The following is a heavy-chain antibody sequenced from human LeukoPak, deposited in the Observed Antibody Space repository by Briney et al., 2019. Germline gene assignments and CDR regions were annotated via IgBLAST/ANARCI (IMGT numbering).Heavy chain of an antibody. V-gene: IGHV3-48*03. D-gene: IGHD1-26*01. Sequence: QPGGSLRLSCAPSGFTLSGYELIWVRQAPGKGLEWISYISPSGGNIYYADSVKGRFSISRDNAKNALYLQMSSLRAEDTAVYYCGSCAVHGAGEGDDLWGQGTLVTVSS. CDR3: GSCAVHGAGEGDDL. J-gene: IGHJ5*02. CDR1: GFTLSGYE. CDR2: ISPSGGNI.